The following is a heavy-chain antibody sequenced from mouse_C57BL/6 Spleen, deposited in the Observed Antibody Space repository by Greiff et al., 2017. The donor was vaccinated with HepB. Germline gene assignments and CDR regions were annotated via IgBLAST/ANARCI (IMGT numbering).Heavy chain of an antibody. CDR2: IDPEDGDT. V-gene: IGHV14-2*01. J-gene: IGHJ2*01. Sequence: VQLQQSGAELVKPGASVKLSCTASGFNFKDYYMHWVKQRTEQGLEWIGRIDPEDGDTNYAPKFQGKATITADTSSNTAYLQLSSLTSEDTAVYYCDRPIGGYCFDYWGQGTTLTVSS. CDR1: GFNFKDYY. D-gene: IGHD1-1*02. CDR3: DRPIGGYCFDY.